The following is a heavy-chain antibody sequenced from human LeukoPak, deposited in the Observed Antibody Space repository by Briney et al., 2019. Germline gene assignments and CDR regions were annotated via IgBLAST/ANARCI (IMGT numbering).Heavy chain of an antibody. D-gene: IGHD2-2*02. CDR2: ISSSSSYI. CDR3: AKKPAAIAFYYYYMDV. Sequence: NPGGSLRLSCAASGFTFSSYSMNWVRQAPGKGLEWVSSISSSSSYIYYADSVKGRFTISRDNAKNSLYLQMNSLRAEDTAVYYCAKKPAAIAFYYYYMDVWGKGTTVTVSS. CDR1: GFTFSSYS. J-gene: IGHJ6*03. V-gene: IGHV3-21*01.